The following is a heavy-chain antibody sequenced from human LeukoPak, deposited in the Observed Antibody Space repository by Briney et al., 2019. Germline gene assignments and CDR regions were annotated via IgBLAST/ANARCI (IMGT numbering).Heavy chain of an antibody. V-gene: IGHV3-23*01. CDR1: GFAFTSYS. D-gene: IGHD1-1*01. CDR2: IRDNYDT. CDR3: AKDLRPDGINDFDH. J-gene: IGHJ4*02. Sequence: GGSLRLSCAASGFAFTSYSLNWVRQAPGKGLKWVSTIRDNYDTYYADSVKGRFTVSRDNSKNTVHLQMNNLRPEDTAVYYCAKDLRPDGINDFDHWGQGTLVTVSS.